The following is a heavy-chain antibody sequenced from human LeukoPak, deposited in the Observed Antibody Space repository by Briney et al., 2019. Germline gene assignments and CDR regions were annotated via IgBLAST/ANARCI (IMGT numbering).Heavy chain of an antibody. CDR2: IYYSGST. CDR1: GGSISSYY. V-gene: IGHV4-59*08. CDR3: ARVGGATGYDHWYFDL. Sequence: SETLSLTCTVSGGSISSYYWSWIRQPPGKGLEWIGYIYYSGSTNYNPSLKSRVTISVDTSKNQFSLKLSSVTAADTAVYYCARVGGATGYDHWYFDLWGRGTLVTVSS. J-gene: IGHJ2*01. D-gene: IGHD3-9*01.